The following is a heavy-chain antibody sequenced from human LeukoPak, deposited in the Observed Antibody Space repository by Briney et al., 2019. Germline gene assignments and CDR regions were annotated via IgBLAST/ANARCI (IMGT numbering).Heavy chain of an antibody. CDR3: ARVSKGRYCSGGSCYSSDY. CDR2: ISAYNANT. Sequence: ASVKVSFKASGYTFTSYGISWVRQAPGQGLEWMGWISAYNANTNYAQKLQGRVTMTTDTSTSTAYMELRSLRSDDTAVYYCARVSKGRYCSGGSCYSSDYWGQGTLVTVSS. V-gene: IGHV1-18*01. J-gene: IGHJ4*02. CDR1: GYTFTSYG. D-gene: IGHD2-15*01.